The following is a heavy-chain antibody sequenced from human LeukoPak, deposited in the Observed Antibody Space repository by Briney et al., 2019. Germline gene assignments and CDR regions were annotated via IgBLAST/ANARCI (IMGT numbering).Heavy chain of an antibody. CDR3: ARTTEGYCRGRSCYSYYYYMDV. Sequence: SETLSLTCTVSGGSISTSSYYWGWVRQPPGKGLEWIGNIFYSGSTNYNPSLKSRVTISVDTSKNQFSLKLSSVTAADTAVYYCARTTEGYCRGRSCYSYYYYMDVWGKGTTVTVSS. CDR1: GGSISTSSYY. D-gene: IGHD2-15*01. J-gene: IGHJ6*03. V-gene: IGHV4-39*07. CDR2: IFYSGST.